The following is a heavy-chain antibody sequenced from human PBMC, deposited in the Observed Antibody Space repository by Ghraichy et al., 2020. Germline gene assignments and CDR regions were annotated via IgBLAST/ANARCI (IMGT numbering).Heavy chain of an antibody. J-gene: IGHJ4*02. CDR2: INPNSSGT. D-gene: IGHD5-18*01. CDR3: ARTEDTAMVTFDY. CDR1: GYTFTGYY. Sequence: ASVKVSCKASGYTFTGYYMHWVRQAPGQGLEWMGWINPNSSGTNYAQKFQGRVTMTRDTSISTAYMELSRLRSDDTAVYYCARTEDTAMVTFDYWGQGTLVTVSS. V-gene: IGHV1-2*02.